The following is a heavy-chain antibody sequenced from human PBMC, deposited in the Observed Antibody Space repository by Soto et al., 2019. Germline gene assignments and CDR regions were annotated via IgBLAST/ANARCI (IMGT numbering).Heavy chain of an antibody. Sequence: QVQLVESGGGVVQPGRSLRLSCAASGFTFSSYGMHWVRQAPGKGLEWVAVIWYDGSNKYYADSVKGRFTISRDNSKNTLYLQMNSLRAEDTALYYCARERFVVVVAATHSWFDPWGQGTLVTVSS. D-gene: IGHD2-15*01. J-gene: IGHJ5*02. CDR2: IWYDGSNK. V-gene: IGHV3-33*01. CDR1: GFTFSSYG. CDR3: ARERFVVVVAATHSWFDP.